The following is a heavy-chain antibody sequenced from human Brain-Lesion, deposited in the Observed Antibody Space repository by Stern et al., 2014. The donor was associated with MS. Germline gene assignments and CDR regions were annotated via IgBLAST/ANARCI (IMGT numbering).Heavy chain of an antibody. CDR1: GGSISSGGYY. J-gene: IGHJ6*02. Sequence: QVQLQESGPGLVKPSQTLSLSCTVSGGSISSGGYYWSWIRQPAGKGLEWIGRIFNSGSTSYNPSLKSRVSLSIDTSKTQFSVRLNSMTAADTAVYYCARGRVVPGFQYYATDVWGQGTTVIVSS. CDR3: ARGRVVPGFQYYATDV. D-gene: IGHD2-2*01. V-gene: IGHV4-61*02. CDR2: IFNSGST.